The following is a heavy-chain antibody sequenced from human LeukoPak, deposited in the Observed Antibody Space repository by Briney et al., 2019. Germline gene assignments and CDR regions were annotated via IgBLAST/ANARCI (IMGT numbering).Heavy chain of an antibody. CDR3: ARDRVLGCSGGSCYGLVSSENFDY. D-gene: IGHD2-15*01. Sequence: GGSLRLSCAASGFTFSSYSMNWVRQAPGKGLEGVSSISSSSSNIYYADSVKGRVTISRDNAKNSLYLQMNSLRAEDTAVYYCARDRVLGCSGGSCYGLVSSENFDYWGQGTLVTVSS. J-gene: IGHJ4*02. CDR2: ISSSSSNI. V-gene: IGHV3-21*01. CDR1: GFTFSSYS.